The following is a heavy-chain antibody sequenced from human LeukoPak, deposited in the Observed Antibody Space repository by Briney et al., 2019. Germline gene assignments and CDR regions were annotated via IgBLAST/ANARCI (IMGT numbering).Heavy chain of an antibody. D-gene: IGHD2-2*02. J-gene: IGHJ4*02. CDR2: IKQDGSEK. CDR3: AKDRLLYRYDY. Sequence: GGSLRLSCAACGFTFSHYWMSWVRHTPGRGPEWVANIKQDGSEKCYVDAVRGRFSISRDDSKNSLFLQMNSLRAGDTAVFYCAKDRLLYRYDYWGQGTLVTVSS. CDR1: GFTFSHYW. V-gene: IGHV3-7*01.